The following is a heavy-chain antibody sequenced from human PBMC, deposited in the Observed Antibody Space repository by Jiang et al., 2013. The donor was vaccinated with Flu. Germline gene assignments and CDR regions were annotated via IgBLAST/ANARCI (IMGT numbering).Heavy chain of an antibody. CDR1: GFTFSSYG. CDR2: ISYDGSNK. D-gene: IGHD2-2*01. V-gene: IGHV3-30*18. Sequence: CAASGFTFSSYGMHWVRQAPGKGLEWVAVISYDGSNKYYADSVKGRFTISRDNSKNTLYLQMNSLRAEDTAVYYCAKVVGYCSSTSCYRDAFDIWGQGTMVTVSS. J-gene: IGHJ3*02. CDR3: AKVVGYCSSTSCYRDAFDI.